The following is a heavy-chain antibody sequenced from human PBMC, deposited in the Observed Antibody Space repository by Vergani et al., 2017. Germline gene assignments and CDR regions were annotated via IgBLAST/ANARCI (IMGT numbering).Heavy chain of an antibody. CDR1: GYTFTGYY. Sequence: QVQLVQSGAEVKKPGASVKVSCKASGYTFTGYYMHWVRQAPGQGLEWMGWINPNSGGTNYAQKFQGWVTMTRDTTISTAYMELSRLRSDDTAVYYCARDKEIVAISDPESYGYYGMDVWGQGTTVTVSS. CDR2: INPNSGGT. D-gene: IGHD5-12*01. J-gene: IGHJ6*02. CDR3: ARDKEIVAISDPESYGYYGMDV. V-gene: IGHV1-2*04.